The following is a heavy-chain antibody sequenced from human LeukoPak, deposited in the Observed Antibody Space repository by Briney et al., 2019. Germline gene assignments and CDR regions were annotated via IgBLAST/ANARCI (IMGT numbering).Heavy chain of an antibody. V-gene: IGHV3-7*01. CDR2: IKQDGSEK. CDR3: AREDYYYYYYMDV. CDR1: GFTFSSYA. Sequence: GGSLRLSCAASGFTFSSYAMSWVRQAPGKGLEWVANIKQDGSEKHYVDSVKGRFTISRDNAKNSLYLQMNSLRAEDTAVYYCAREDYYYYYYMDVWGKGTTVTVSS. J-gene: IGHJ6*03.